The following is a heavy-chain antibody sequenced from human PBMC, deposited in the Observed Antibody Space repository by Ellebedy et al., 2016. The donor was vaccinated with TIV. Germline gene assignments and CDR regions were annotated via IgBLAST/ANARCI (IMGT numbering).Heavy chain of an antibody. D-gene: IGHD1-1*01. Sequence: GESLKISCAASGFTFSIHGMHWVRQAPGKGLEWVAVVAAYGGAKFYADSVKGQFTISRDHAKETVDLQMNGLTTDDTAMYYCARELGHDNWYFDLWGRGILVTVSS. CDR3: ARELGHDNWYFDL. CDR2: VAAYGGAK. J-gene: IGHJ2*01. CDR1: GFTFSIHG. V-gene: IGHV3-30*03.